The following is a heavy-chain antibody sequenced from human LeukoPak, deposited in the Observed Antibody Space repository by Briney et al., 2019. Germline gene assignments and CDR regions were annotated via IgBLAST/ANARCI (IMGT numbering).Heavy chain of an antibody. CDR3: ARLPTADYGDYEPLDY. CDR2: ISAYNGNT. V-gene: IGHV1-18*01. Sequence: ASVKVSCKASGYTFTSYGISWVRQAPGQGLEWMGWISAYNGNTNYAQKLQGRVTMTTDTSTSTAYMELRSLRSDDTAVYYCARLPTADYGDYEPLDYWGQGTLVTVSS. D-gene: IGHD4-17*01. J-gene: IGHJ4*02. CDR1: GYTFTSYG.